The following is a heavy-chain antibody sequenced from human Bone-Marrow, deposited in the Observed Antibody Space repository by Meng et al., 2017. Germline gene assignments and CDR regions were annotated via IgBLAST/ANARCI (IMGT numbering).Heavy chain of an antibody. CDR2: ISSSSSYI. J-gene: IGHJ4*02. V-gene: IGHV3-21*01. D-gene: IGHD2-2*02. CDR3: ARIPNTHTLDY. CDR1: GFTFSSYS. Sequence: SCATSGFTFSSYSMNWVRQAPGKGLEWVSSISSSSSYIYYADSVKGRFTISRDNAKNSLYLQMNSLRAEDTAVYYCARIPNTHTLDYWGQGTLVTFAS.